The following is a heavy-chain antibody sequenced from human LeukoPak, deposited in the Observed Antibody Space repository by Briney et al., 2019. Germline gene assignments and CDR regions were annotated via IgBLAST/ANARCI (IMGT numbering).Heavy chain of an antibody. CDR3: ARLYLPATRFDY. CDR1: GGSLSAYY. J-gene: IGHJ4*02. CDR2: INHSGST. D-gene: IGHD5-24*01. Sequence: PSETLSLTCAVSGGSLSAYYWSWIRQPPGKGLEWIGEINHSGSTNYNPSLKSRVTISVDTSKNQFSLKLTSVTAADTAVYYCARLYLPATRFDYWGQGTLVTVSS. V-gene: IGHV4-34*01.